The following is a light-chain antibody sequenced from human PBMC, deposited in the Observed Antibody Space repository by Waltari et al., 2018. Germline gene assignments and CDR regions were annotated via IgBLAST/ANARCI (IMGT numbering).Light chain of an antibody. J-gene: IGLJ1*01. CDR1: SSDIGAYNF. CDR3: SSYTTGSTRYV. Sequence: QSALTQPASVSGSPGQSITISCTGTSSDIGAYNFVSWYQKHPGKAPKVSIYDVNNRPSGVSSRFSGSKSGNTAALTISGLQAEDEADYYCSSYTTGSTRYVFGSWTKVTVL. V-gene: IGLV2-14*03. CDR2: DVN.